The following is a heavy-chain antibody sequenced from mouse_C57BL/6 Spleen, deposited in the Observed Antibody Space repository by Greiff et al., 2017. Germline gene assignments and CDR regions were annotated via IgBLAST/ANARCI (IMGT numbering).Heavy chain of an antibody. CDR3: TNFITTESWFAY. D-gene: IGHD1-1*01. CDR2: IYPGNSDT. V-gene: IGHV1-5*01. CDR1: GYTFTSYW. J-gene: IGHJ3*01. Sequence: VQLQQSGTVLARPGASVKMSCKTSGYTFTSYWMHWVKQRPGQGLEWIGAIYPGNSDTSYNQKFKGKAKLTAVTSASTAYMELSSLTNEDSAVYYCTNFITTESWFAYWGQGTLVTVSA.